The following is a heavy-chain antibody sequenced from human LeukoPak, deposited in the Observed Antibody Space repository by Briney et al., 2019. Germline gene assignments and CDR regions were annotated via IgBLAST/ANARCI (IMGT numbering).Heavy chain of an antibody. V-gene: IGHV3-43*02. CDR1: GFTFDDYA. CDR2: ISGDGGST. J-gene: IGHJ4*02. CDR3: AKDGVYGSGSYIDY. D-gene: IGHD3-10*01. Sequence: GGSLRLSCAASGFTFDDYAMHWVCQAPGKGLEWVSLISGDGGSTYYADSVMGRFTISRDNSKNSLYLQMNSLRTEDTALYYCAKDGVYGSGSYIDYWGQGTLVTVSS.